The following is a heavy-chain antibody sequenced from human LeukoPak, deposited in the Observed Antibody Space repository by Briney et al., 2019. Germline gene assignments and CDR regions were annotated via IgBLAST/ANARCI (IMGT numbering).Heavy chain of an antibody. J-gene: IGHJ4*02. D-gene: IGHD5-18*01. CDR1: GGSFSGYY. CDR2: INHSGST. Sequence: PSETLSLTCAVYGGSFSGYYWSWIRQPPGKGLEWIGEINHSGSTNYNPSLKSRVTISVDTSKNQFSLKLSSVTAADTGVYYCARVSGIQLWLFDNWGQGTLVTVSS. V-gene: IGHV4-34*01. CDR3: ARVSGIQLWLFDN.